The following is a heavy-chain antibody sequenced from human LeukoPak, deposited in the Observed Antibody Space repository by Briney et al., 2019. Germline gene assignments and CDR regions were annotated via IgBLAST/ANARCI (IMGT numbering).Heavy chain of an antibody. CDR1: GFTFTDYG. Sequence: PGGSLRLSCAASGFTFTDYGIHWVRQAPGKGLEWVAFIRYDGTIKYYAGSVKGRFTISRDNSRNTLYLQMNSLRTEDTAVYYCAKAGTASKPSDLDYWGQGTLVTVSS. CDR2: IRYDGTIK. CDR3: AKAGTASKPSDLDY. V-gene: IGHV3-30*02. D-gene: IGHD1-1*01. J-gene: IGHJ4*02.